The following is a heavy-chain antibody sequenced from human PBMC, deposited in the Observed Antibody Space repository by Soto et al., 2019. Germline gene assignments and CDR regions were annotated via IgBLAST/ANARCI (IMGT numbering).Heavy chain of an antibody. V-gene: IGHV4-59*08. CDR2: IYDRGST. Sequence: LQESGPGLVKPSETLSLTCLVSGVSIKSYYWSWIRQSPGEGLEWIGYIYDRGSTNYNPSLRSRVSLPIDTAKSHFALSLASVTAADSAVYYCARLEVGLWYFDLWGPGTLVTVSS. D-gene: IGHD1-26*01. CDR3: ARLEVGLWYFDL. CDR1: GVSIKSYY. J-gene: IGHJ2*01.